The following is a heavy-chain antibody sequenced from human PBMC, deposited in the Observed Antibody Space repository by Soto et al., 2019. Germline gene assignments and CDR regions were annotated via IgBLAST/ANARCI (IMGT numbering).Heavy chain of an antibody. CDR1: GYSFAGYW. Sequence: EVQLEQSGADVKKPGESLTISCKGSGYSFAGYWITWVRQMPGKGLEWMGRIDPSDSQTYYSPSFRGHVTISAAKSITTVFLQWSSLRASDTAMYYCARQIYDSDSGPNFQYYFDSWGQGTLVTVSS. J-gene: IGHJ4*02. CDR3: ARQIYDSDSGPNFQYYFDS. D-gene: IGHD3-22*01. CDR2: IDPSDSQT. V-gene: IGHV5-10-1*03.